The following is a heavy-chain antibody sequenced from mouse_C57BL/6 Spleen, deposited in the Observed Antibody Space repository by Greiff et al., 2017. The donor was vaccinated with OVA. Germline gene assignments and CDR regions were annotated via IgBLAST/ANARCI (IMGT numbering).Heavy chain of an antibody. CDR2: INPSTGGT. V-gene: IGHV1-42*01. D-gene: IGHD1-1*01. Sequence: EVQLQQSGPELVKPGASVKISCKASGYSFTGYYMNWVKQSPEKSLEWIGGINPSTGGTTYNQKFKAKATLTVDKSSSTAYMQLKSLTSEDSAVYYCASAGSSQYYFDYWGQGTTLTVSS. CDR3: ASAGSSQYYFDY. J-gene: IGHJ2*01. CDR1: GYSFTGYY.